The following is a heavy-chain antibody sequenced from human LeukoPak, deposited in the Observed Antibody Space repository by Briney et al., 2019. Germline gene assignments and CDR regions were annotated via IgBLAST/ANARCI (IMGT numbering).Heavy chain of an antibody. CDR1: GFTFSSYG. Sequence: GGSLRLSCAASGFTFSSYGMHWVRQAPGKGLEWVAFIRYDGSNKYYADSVKGRFTISRDNSKNTLYLQMNSLRAEDTAVYYCAKAPGYCSGGSCYSRHYFDYWGQETLVTVSS. J-gene: IGHJ4*02. D-gene: IGHD2-15*01. CDR2: IRYDGSNK. CDR3: AKAPGYCSGGSCYSRHYFDY. V-gene: IGHV3-30*02.